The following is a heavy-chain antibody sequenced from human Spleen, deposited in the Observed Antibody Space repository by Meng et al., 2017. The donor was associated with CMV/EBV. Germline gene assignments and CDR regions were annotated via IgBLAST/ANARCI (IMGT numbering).Heavy chain of an antibody. D-gene: IGHD6-13*01. CDR3: ARPQAIAAAGSTGGGMDV. Sequence: SETLSLTCTVSGGSISKYFWNWIRQPPGKGLEWIGYISISGSTNNNPALKSRVTMSVDMSKNQFSLKVSSVTAADTAVYYCARPQAIAAAGSTGGGMDVWGQGTTVTVSS. V-gene: IGHV4-59*08. CDR2: ISISGST. CDR1: GGSISKYF. J-gene: IGHJ6*02.